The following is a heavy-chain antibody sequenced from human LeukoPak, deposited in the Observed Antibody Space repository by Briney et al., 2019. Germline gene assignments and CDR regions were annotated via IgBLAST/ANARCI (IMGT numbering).Heavy chain of an antibody. CDR2: IYTSGST. D-gene: IGHD4-11*01. J-gene: IGHJ6*03. Sequence: IPSQTLSLTCTASGGSISSGSYYRSWIRQPAGKGLEWIGRIYTSGSTNYNPSLKSRVTISVDTSKNQFSLKLSSVTAADTAVYCCASYSIYVSASSYYYYMDVWGKGTTVTVSS. CDR3: ASYSIYVSASSYYYYMDV. CDR1: GGSISSGSYY. V-gene: IGHV4-61*02.